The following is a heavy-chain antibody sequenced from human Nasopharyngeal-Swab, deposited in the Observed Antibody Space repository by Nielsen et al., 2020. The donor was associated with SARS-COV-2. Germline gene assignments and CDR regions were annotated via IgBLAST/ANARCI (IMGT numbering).Heavy chain of an antibody. V-gene: IGHV4-39*07. CDR2: IYYSGST. Sequence: WIRQPPGKGLEWIGSIYYSGSTYYNPSLKSRVTISVDTSKNQFSLKLSSVTAADTAVYYCASRRYYYGSGSYFLDYWGQGTLVTVSS. J-gene: IGHJ4*02. D-gene: IGHD3-10*01. CDR3: ASRRYYYGSGSYFLDY.